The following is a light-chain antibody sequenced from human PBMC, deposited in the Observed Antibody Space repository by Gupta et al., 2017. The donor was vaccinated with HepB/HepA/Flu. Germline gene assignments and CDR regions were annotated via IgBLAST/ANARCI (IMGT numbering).Light chain of an antibody. Sequence: DIQLTQSPSTLSASVGDRVTITCWANQSISSWLACYQQKPGNVPKLLIYKASSLESGVPSRFGGSGSGTYFTLTISSLQPDVFATYCYQHYNSYPITFGQGTRLEIK. CDR2: KAS. V-gene: IGKV1-5*03. J-gene: IGKJ5*01. CDR3: QHYNSYPIT. CDR1: QSISSW.